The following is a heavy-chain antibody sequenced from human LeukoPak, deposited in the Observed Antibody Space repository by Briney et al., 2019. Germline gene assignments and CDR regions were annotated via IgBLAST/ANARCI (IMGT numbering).Heavy chain of an antibody. CDR3: AKDTPAIAAAGGIDY. Sequence: GGSLRLSCAASGFTFDDYAMHWVRQAPGKGLEWVSLISGDGGSTYYADSVKGRFTISRDNSKNSLYLQMNRLRTEDTALYYCAKDTPAIAAAGGIDYWGQGTLVTVSS. J-gene: IGHJ4*02. CDR1: GFTFDDYA. V-gene: IGHV3-43*02. D-gene: IGHD6-13*01. CDR2: ISGDGGST.